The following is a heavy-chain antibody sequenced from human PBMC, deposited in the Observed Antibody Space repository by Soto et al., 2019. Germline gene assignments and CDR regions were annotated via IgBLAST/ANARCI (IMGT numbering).Heavy chain of an antibody. CDR3: ARGSDYGRY. CDR1: GGCINNYY. CDR2: IFSSASP. Sequence: PSQTLSLTGTVSGGCINNYYWSWIRQPPRKRLEWIGYIFSSASPTYNPSLKSRVTMSVDTSKNQFPLNLRSVPSAATAVYYCARGSDYGRYWGQETLVTVSS. J-gene: IGHJ4*02. D-gene: IGHD4-17*01. V-gene: IGHV4-59*01.